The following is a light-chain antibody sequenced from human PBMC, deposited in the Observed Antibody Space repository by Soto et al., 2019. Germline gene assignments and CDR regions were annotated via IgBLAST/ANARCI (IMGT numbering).Light chain of an antibody. V-gene: IGKV1-39*01. Sequence: DIQMTQSPSSLSASVADRVIITCRASQSISNHLNWYQQKPGKAPKLLIFAASSLQSGVPSRFSGSGSGTEFTLTISSLQPDDFATYYWQQYKSHSETFGQGTKVDIK. CDR3: QQYKSHSET. J-gene: IGKJ1*01. CDR2: AAS. CDR1: QSISNH.